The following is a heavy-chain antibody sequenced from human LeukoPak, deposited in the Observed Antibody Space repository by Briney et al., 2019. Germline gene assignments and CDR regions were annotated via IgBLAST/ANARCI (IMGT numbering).Heavy chain of an antibody. CDR1: GFTFSSYE. V-gene: IGHV3-48*03. J-gene: IGHJ4*02. CDR2: ISSSGSTI. Sequence: GGSLRLSCAASGFTFSSYEMNWVRQAPGKGLEWVSYISSSGSTIYYADSVKGRFTISRDNAKNSLYLQMNSLRAEDTAVYYCAKDLVTTGDYYFDYWGQGTLVTVSS. CDR3: AKDLVTTGDYYFDY. D-gene: IGHD4-17*01.